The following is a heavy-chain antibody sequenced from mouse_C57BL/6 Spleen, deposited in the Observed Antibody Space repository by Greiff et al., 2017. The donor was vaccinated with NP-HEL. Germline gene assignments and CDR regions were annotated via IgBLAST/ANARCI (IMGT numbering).Heavy chain of an antibody. D-gene: IGHD2-5*01. Sequence: VQLKESGGGLVKPGGSLKLSCAASGFTFSDYGMHWVRQAPEKGLEWVAYISSGSSTIYYADTVKGRFTISRDNAKNTLFLQMTSLRSEDTAMYYCARSGLYYSNYPDYWGQGTTLTVSS. V-gene: IGHV5-17*01. CDR2: ISSGSSTI. CDR1: GFTFSDYG. J-gene: IGHJ2*01. CDR3: ARSGLYYSNYPDY.